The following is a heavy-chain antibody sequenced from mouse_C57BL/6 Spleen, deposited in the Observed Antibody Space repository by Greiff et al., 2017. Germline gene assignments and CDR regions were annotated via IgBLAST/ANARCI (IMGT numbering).Heavy chain of an antibody. V-gene: IGHV1-72*01. J-gene: IGHJ1*03. CDR2: IAPKSGGT. Sequence: VQLQQPGAELVKPGASVKLSCKASGYTFTSYWMHWVKQRPGRGLAWIGRIAPKSGGTKYTEKFKSKATLTVDKPTSTAYMQLSSLTSEDSAVYYCARSPFYYYGSCYWYFDVWGTGTTVTVSS. CDR3: ARSPFYYYGSCYWYFDV. D-gene: IGHD1-1*01. CDR1: GYTFTSYW.